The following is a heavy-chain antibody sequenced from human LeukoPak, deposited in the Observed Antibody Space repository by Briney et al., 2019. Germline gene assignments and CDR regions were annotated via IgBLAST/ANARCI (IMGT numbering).Heavy chain of an antibody. CDR1: GFTFSSYS. J-gene: IGHJ4*02. Sequence: PGGSLRLSCAASGFTFSSYSMNWVRQAPGKGLEWVSSISSSSSYIYYADSVKGRFTISRDNAKNSLYLQMNSLRAEDTAVYYCARAPRDSSGWQYFDYWGQGTLVTVSS. D-gene: IGHD6-19*01. CDR3: ARAPRDSSGWQYFDY. V-gene: IGHV3-21*01. CDR2: ISSSSSYI.